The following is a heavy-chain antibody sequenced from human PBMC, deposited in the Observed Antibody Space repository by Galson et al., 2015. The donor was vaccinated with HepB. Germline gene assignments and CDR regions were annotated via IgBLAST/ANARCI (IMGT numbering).Heavy chain of an antibody. Sequence: ETLSLTCGVSGGSIGTRNWWTWVRQSPGKGLEWIGEIYHSGTTNYNPSLKSRVTILVDKSRNQFSLKLTSVTAADTAVYYCANLGCCGNDDCHSVNWGQGTLVTVSS. CDR3: ANLGCCGNDDCHSVN. V-gene: IGHV4-4*02. D-gene: IGHD5/OR15-5a*01. J-gene: IGHJ4*02. CDR1: GGSIGTRNW. CDR2: IYHSGTT.